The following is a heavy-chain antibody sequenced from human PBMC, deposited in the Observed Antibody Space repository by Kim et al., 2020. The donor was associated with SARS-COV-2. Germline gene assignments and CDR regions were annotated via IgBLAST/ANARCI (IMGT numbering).Heavy chain of an antibody. CDR3: AKGRGGYSTHFDY. Sequence: GGSLRLSCAASVFTFISYGIHWVRQAPGKGLEWVAAISYGGSNKYYADSVKGRFIISRDNSKNTLYLQMNSLRAEDTAVYYCAKGRGGYSTHFDYLGQGT. J-gene: IGHJ4*03. CDR2: ISYGGSNK. V-gene: IGHV3-30*18. D-gene: IGHD3-22*01. CDR1: VFTFISYG.